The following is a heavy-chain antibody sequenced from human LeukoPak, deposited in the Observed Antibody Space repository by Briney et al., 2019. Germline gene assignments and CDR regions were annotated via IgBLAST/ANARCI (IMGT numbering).Heavy chain of an antibody. V-gene: IGHV3-30*02. J-gene: IGHJ4*02. CDR2: IRFDGSNK. CDR1: GFAFSRYG. CDR3: AKDFYYGSGSPYYFDK. Sequence: GGSLRLSCAASGFAFSRYGMHWVRQAPGKGLEWVAFIRFDGSNKYLADSVKGRFTISRDNSKNTPFLQMNSLRVEDTAVYYCAKDFYYGSGSPYYFDKWGQGTLVAVSS. D-gene: IGHD3-10*01.